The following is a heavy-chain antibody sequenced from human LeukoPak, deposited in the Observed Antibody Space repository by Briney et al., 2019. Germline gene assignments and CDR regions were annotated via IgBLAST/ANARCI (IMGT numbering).Heavy chain of an antibody. V-gene: IGHV1-18*01. CDR3: ATPVAYWFDP. Sequence: ASVTVSCKASGYTFTSYGISWVRQAPGQGLAWMGWISAYNGNTNYAQKLQGRVTMTTDTSTSTAYMELSSLRSEDTAVYYCATPVAYWFDPWGQGTLVTVSS. CDR2: ISAYNGNT. J-gene: IGHJ5*02. D-gene: IGHD2-8*02. CDR1: GYTFTSYG.